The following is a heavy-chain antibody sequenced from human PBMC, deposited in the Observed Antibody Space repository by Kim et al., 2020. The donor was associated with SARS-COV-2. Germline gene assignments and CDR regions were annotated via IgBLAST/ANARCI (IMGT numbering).Heavy chain of an antibody. CDR1: GFAFGAYA. J-gene: IGHJ4*02. V-gene: IGHV3-23*05. CDR3: AKDHPSRGWPTFDS. Sequence: GGSLRLSCRASGFAFGAYAMTWVRQAPGKGLEWVASVNNGNNPYYANSVKGRFTVSRDNAESTLYLQMNGLRVEDTALYYCAKDHPSRGWPTFDSWGQ. D-gene: IGHD6-19*01. CDR2: VNNGNNP.